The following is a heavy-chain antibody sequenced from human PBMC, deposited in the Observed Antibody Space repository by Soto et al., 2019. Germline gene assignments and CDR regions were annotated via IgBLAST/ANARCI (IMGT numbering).Heavy chain of an antibody. J-gene: IGHJ4*02. CDR3: AKEAFPGEFFFDY. V-gene: IGHV3-23*01. CDR1: GLTFNTYA. D-gene: IGHD3-10*01. Sequence: EVQLLESGGGLVQPGGSLRLSCAASGLTFNTYAMTWVRQAPGKGLEWVSTSGGSVGSIYYADSVTGRFTISRDKSKNTLSLQMNSLSPEDTAVYYCAKEAFPGEFFFDYWGQGTLVTVSS. CDR2: SGGSVGSI.